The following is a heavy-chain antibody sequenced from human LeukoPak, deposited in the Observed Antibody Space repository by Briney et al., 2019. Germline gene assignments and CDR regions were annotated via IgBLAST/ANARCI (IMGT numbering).Heavy chain of an antibody. CDR2: ISASGAVP. Sequence: GGSLRLSCAASGFRFGSFYVRWIRQVPGKGLDYIALISASGAVPYYAESVKGRFTISMDNAKNSVSLQMNSLSADDTAIYYCARALIVASEDFWGQGTQVTVSS. J-gene: IGHJ4*02. V-gene: IGHV3-11*04. CDR3: ARALIVASEDF. CDR1: GFRFGSFY. D-gene: IGHD3-22*01.